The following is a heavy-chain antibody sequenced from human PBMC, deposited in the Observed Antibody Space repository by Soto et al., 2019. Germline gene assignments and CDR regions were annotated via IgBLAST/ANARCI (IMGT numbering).Heavy chain of an antibody. J-gene: IGHJ6*03. Sequence: ASVKVSCKASGYTFTGYNMHCVRQAPGQGLEWMGWINPNSGGTNYAQKFQGWVTMTRDTSISTAYMELSRLRSDDTAVYYCARGKTYYYGSGSYYSPATYYYYYMDVWGKGTTVTVSS. CDR1: GYTFTGYN. CDR3: ARGKTYYYGSGSYYSPATYYYYYMDV. CDR2: INPNSGGT. D-gene: IGHD3-10*01. V-gene: IGHV1-2*04.